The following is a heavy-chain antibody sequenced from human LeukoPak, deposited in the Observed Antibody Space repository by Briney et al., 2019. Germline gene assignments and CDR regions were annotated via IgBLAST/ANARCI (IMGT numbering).Heavy chain of an antibody. CDR2: INPNSGGT. Sequence: ASVKVSCKASGYTFTSYAMHWVGQAPGQGGEWMGWINPNSGGTNYAQKFQGRVTMTRDTSISTAYMELSRLRSDDTAVYYCARIIDSSGYYPTSYFDYWGQGTLVTVSS. D-gene: IGHD3-22*01. J-gene: IGHJ4*02. CDR3: ARIIDSSGYYPTSYFDY. CDR1: GYTFTSYA. V-gene: IGHV1-2*02.